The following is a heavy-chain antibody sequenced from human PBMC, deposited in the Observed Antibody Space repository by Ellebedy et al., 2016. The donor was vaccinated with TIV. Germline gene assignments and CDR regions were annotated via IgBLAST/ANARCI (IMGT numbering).Heavy chain of an antibody. CDR1: GDSVPNNNAA. D-gene: IGHD3-16*02. CDR3: ARGRSGTFVSPFEY. Sequence: QTLSLTCAILGDSVPNNNAALNWIRQSPSRGLEWLGRTYYRSKWYSDSAESVRSRISVTADTAENHFSLQLKSVTPEDTAVYFCARGRSGTFVSPFEYWGQGTLVTVPS. V-gene: IGHV6-1*01. J-gene: IGHJ4*02. CDR2: TYYRSKWYS.